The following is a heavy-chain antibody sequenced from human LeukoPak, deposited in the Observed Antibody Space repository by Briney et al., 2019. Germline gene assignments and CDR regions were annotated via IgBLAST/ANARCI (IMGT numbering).Heavy chain of an antibody. D-gene: IGHD3-22*01. CDR1: GFTFSSYA. V-gene: IGHV3-30-3*01. J-gene: IGHJ4*02. CDR3: ARDRVVITLNYFDY. Sequence: GRSLRLSCAASGFTFSSYAMHWVRQAPGKGLEWVAVISYDGSNKYYADSVKGRFTISRDNSKNTLYLQMNSLRAEDTAVYYCARDRVVITLNYFDYWGQGTLVTVSS. CDR2: ISYDGSNK.